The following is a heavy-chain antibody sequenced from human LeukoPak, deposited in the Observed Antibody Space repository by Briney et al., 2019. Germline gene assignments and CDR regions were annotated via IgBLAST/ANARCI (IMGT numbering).Heavy chain of an antibody. CDR2: ISAYNGNT. Sequence: GASVKVSCKASGYTFTSYGISWVRQAPGQGLEWVGWISAYNGNTNYAQKLQGRVTITADKSTSTAYMELSSLRSEDTAVYYCARDAGVGGSGYYLNYFDYWGQGTLVTVSS. D-gene: IGHD3-3*01. CDR3: ARDAGVGGSGYYLNYFDY. CDR1: GYTFTSYG. V-gene: IGHV1-18*01. J-gene: IGHJ4*02.